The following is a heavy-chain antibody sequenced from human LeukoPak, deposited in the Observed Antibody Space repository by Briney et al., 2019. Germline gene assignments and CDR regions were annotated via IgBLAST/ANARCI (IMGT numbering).Heavy chain of an antibody. D-gene: IGHD3-22*01. Sequence: GGSLRLSCAASGFTFSSYSMNWVRQAPGKGLEWVSSISSSSSYIYYADSVKGRFTISRDNAKNSLYLQMNSLRAEDTAVYSCASISGGDDSSGYYLFDYWGQGTLVTVSS. CDR3: ASISGGDDSSGYYLFDY. CDR1: GFTFSSYS. V-gene: IGHV3-21*01. J-gene: IGHJ4*02. CDR2: ISSSSSYI.